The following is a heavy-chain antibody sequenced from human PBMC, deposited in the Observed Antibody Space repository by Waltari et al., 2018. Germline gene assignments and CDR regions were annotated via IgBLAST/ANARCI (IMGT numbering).Heavy chain of an antibody. CDR2: IYDSGST. D-gene: IGHD2-8*01. J-gene: IGHJ4*02. Sequence: QLQLQESGSGLGKPSETLSLTCVVSGGSLSGGPYYWNWIRQPPGKGLEWIGLIYDSGSTYYNPSLKSRLTMSVDMSKNQFSLKLTSATAADTGIYYCARVQYADFSYHFDYWGRGTLVTVSS. CDR3: ARVQYADFSYHFDY. V-gene: IGHV4-30-2*01. CDR1: GGSLSGGPYY.